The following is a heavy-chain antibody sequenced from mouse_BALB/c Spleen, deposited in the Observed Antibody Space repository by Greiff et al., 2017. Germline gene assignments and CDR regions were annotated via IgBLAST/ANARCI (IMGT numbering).Heavy chain of an antibody. Sequence: EVQLVESGPGLVKPSQSLSLTCSVTGYSITSGYYWNWIRQFPGNKLEWMGYISYDGSNNYNPSLKNRISITRDTSKNQFFLKLNSVTTEDTATYYCATYYRYDGWYFDVWAQGPRSPSPQ. D-gene: IGHD2-14*01. CDR1: GYSITSGYY. CDR3: ATYYRYDGWYFDV. CDR2: ISYDGSN. V-gene: IGHV3-6*02. J-gene: IGHJ1*01.